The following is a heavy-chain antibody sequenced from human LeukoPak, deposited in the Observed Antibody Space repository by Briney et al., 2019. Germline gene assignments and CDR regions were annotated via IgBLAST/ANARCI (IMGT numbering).Heavy chain of an antibody. CDR2: IYDGGST. CDR1: GGSINSNNYY. V-gene: IGHV4-39*01. D-gene: IGHD6-19*01. J-gene: IGHJ4*02. Sequence: SETLSLTCTVSGGSINSNNYYWGWIRQPPGKGLEWIGSIYDGGSTYYNPSLKSRVTIAVDTSKNQFSLKLSSVTAADTAVYYCASIVSSGWADYWGQGTLVTVSS. CDR3: ASIVSSGWADY.